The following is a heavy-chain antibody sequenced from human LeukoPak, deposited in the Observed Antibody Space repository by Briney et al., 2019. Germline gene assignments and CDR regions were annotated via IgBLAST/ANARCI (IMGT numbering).Heavy chain of an antibody. CDR2: ISSSGSTI. J-gene: IGHJ4*02. D-gene: IGHD3-9*01. CDR3: ARAGGKRYFDWLYFDY. CDR1: GFTFSSYE. V-gene: IGHV3-48*03. Sequence: GRSLRLSCAASGFTFSSYETNWVRQAPRKWLEWVSYISSSGSTIYYADSVKGRFTISRDNAKNSLYLQMNSLRAEDTAVYYCARAGGKRYFDWLYFDYWGQGTLVTVSS.